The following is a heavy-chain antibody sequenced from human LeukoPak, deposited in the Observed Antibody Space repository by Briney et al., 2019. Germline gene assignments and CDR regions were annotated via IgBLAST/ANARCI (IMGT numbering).Heavy chain of an antibody. D-gene: IGHD3-22*01. CDR1: GXSFSGYY. V-gene: IGHV4-34*01. J-gene: IGHJ4*02. CDR2: INHSGST. Sequence: SETLSLTCAVYGXSFSGYYWSWIRQPPGKGLEWIGEINHSGSTNYNPSLKSRVTISVDTSKNQFSLKLSSVTAADTAVYYCASLGDDSSGYPFDYWGQGALVTVSS. CDR3: ASLGDDSSGYPFDY.